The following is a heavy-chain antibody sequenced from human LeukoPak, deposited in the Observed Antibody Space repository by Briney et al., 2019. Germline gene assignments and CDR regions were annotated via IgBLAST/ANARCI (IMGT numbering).Heavy chain of an antibody. V-gene: IGHV1-46*01. CDR2: IYPRDGST. J-gene: IGHJ5*02. Sequence: ASVKVSCKASGYTFTSNYIHWVRQAPGQGLEWMGMIYPRDGSTSYAQKFQGRVTMTRDTSTSTVYMELSSLRSEDTAVYYCARDACSSTICSAGGNWFDPWGQGTLVTVSS. CDR1: GYTFTSNY. D-gene: IGHD2-2*01. CDR3: ARDACSSTICSAGGNWFDP.